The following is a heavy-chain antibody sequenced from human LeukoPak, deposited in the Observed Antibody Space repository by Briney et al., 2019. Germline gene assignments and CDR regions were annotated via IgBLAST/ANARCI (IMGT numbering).Heavy chain of an antibody. Sequence: PSETLSLTCALSGDSFSSGIYYWTWIRQHPGKGLEWIGYIQYSGNTYYNPSLRSRLTMSVDTSKNQFSLKLSSVTAADTAVYYCARAGQQRGLDYWGQGTLVTVSS. CDR3: ARAGQQRGLDY. J-gene: IGHJ4*02. D-gene: IGHD6-13*01. CDR1: GDSFSSGIYY. V-gene: IGHV4-31*11. CDR2: IQYSGNT.